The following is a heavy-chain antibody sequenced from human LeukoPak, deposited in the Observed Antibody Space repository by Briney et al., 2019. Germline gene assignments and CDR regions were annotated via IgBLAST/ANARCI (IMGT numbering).Heavy chain of an antibody. CDR3: ASSPSYSSSWYALDS. V-gene: IGHV3-13*01. D-gene: IGHD6-13*01. CDR2: TGTTGDT. Sequence: GGSLRLSCAASGFTFSSYDMHWVRQATGKGLEWVSATGTTGDTYYSDSVRGRFTISRENAKNSLYLQMNSLRAGDTAVYYCASSPSYSSSWYALDSWGQGTLVTVSS. CDR1: GFTFSSYD. J-gene: IGHJ4*02.